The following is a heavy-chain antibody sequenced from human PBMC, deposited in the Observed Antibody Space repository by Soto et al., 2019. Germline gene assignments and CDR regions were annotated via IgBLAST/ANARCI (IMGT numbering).Heavy chain of an antibody. Sequence: QVQLVQSGAEVKKPGSSVKVSCKASGGNFTSYAISWVRQAPGQGLEFMGGIVPLFGTTNYAHKFRGRVTVTADESTSTVYMEMSRLRSEETAVYYCAKASGRSWYNWFDPWGQGTLVTVS. CDR2: IVPLFGTT. CDR3: AKASGRSWYNWFDP. D-gene: IGHD6-13*01. V-gene: IGHV1-69*01. J-gene: IGHJ5*02. CDR1: GGNFTSYA.